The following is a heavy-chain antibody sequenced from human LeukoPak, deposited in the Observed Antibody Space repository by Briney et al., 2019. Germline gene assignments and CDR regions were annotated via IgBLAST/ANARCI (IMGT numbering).Heavy chain of an antibody. J-gene: IGHJ4*02. V-gene: IGHV3-23*01. CDR1: GFTFSSYA. CDR3: AKVRRYYDSAGY. Sequence: GGSLRLSCAASGFTFSSYAMSWVRQAPGKGLEWVSGISGSGGSTYYADSVKGRLTISRDNSKNTLYLQMNSLRAEDTAVYYCAKVRRYYDSAGYWGQGTPVTVSS. CDR2: ISGSGGST. D-gene: IGHD3-22*01.